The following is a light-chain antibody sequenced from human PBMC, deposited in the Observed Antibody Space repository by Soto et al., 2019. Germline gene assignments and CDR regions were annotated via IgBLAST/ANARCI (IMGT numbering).Light chain of an antibody. J-gene: IGKJ1*01. CDR3: QQSYNIPRT. V-gene: IGKV1-39*01. Sequence: DIQLTHPQSSLFASVGDRTTITCRASQGFGTYLNGYQRKLGKAPNLLIYTASSLQSGVPSRFSGSGSGTDFTLTISSLQPEDFATYYCQQSYNIPRTFGQGTRVEIK. CDR2: TAS. CDR1: QGFGTY.